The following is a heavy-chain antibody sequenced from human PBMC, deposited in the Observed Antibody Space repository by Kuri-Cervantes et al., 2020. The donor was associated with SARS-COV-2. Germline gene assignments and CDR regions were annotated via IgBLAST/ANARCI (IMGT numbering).Heavy chain of an antibody. CDR3: ARGEAARGLMVVFKWRGAGPLHF. CDR2: INPNSGGT. J-gene: IGHJ4*02. V-gene: IGHV1-2*04. CDR1: GYTSTGYY. Sequence: ASVKVSCKASGYTSTGYYMHWVRQAPGQGLEWMGWINPNSGGTNYAQKFQGWVTMTRDTSLTTAYMELTRLTSDDSAVYFCARGEAARGLMVVFKWRGAGPLHFWGQGTLVTVSS. D-gene: IGHD3-10*01.